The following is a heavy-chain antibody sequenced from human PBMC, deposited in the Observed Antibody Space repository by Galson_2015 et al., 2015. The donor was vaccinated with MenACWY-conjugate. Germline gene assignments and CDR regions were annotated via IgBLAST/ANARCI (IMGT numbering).Heavy chain of an antibody. Sequence: SLRLSCAASGFTFSSYAMSWVRQAPGKGLDWVSAISGSGDSAYYAASVKGRFTISRDNSKNTLYLQMNSLRAEDTAVYFCSKGRYDTSGYYQEEFWGQGTLITVSS. CDR2: ISGSGDSA. D-gene: IGHD3-22*01. J-gene: IGHJ4*02. CDR1: GFTFSSYA. CDR3: SKGRYDTSGYYQEEF. V-gene: IGHV3-23*01.